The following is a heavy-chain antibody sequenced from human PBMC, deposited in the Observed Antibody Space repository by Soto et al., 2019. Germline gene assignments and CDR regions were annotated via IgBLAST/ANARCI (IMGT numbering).Heavy chain of an antibody. CDR2: VYYTGDT. V-gene: IGHV4-59*08. CDR3: VRQEIDYLHGLAAV. CDR1: SGPSRSYN. J-gene: IGHJ6*02. D-gene: IGHD4-17*01. Sequence: QVQLQQSGPRLVKPSETLSLTCTVSSGPSRSYNWGWIRQSPRRGLEWIGYVYYTGDTAYNPSLKSRVTITEHTSTNNIYLILRPVTAADPSVYYFVRQEIDYLHGLAAVWGQGTTVTVSS.